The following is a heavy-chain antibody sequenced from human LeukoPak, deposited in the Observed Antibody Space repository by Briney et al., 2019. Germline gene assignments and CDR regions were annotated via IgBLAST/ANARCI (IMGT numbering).Heavy chain of an antibody. CDR2: ISGSGGST. Sequence: GGSLRLSCAASGFSFSSYAMSWVRQAPVKGLEWVSAISGSGGSTYYADSVKGRFTISRDNSKNTLYLQMNSLRAEDTAVYYCAKDRQYCSSTRCYGYYFDYWGQGTLVTVSS. V-gene: IGHV3-23*01. CDR1: GFSFSSYA. J-gene: IGHJ4*02. D-gene: IGHD2-2*01. CDR3: AKDRQYCSSTRCYGYYFDY.